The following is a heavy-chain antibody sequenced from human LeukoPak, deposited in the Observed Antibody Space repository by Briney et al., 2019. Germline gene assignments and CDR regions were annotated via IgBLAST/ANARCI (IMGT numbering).Heavy chain of an antibody. J-gene: IGHJ5*02. CDR2: IYPGDSDT. Sequence: GESLKISCQASGYRFPSHWIGWVRQMPGQGLEWMGIIYPGDSDTRYSPSFQGQVTISADKSIRTAYLQWSSLKASDTAIYYCARIDTAMLRLRPFDPWGQGTLVTVSS. V-gene: IGHV5-51*01. CDR1: GYRFPSHW. CDR3: ARIDTAMLRLRPFDP. D-gene: IGHD5-18*01.